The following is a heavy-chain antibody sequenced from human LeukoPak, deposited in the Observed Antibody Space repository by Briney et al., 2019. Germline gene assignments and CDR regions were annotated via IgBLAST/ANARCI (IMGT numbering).Heavy chain of an antibody. CDR2: IKQEESEK. J-gene: IGHJ6*02. V-gene: IGHV3-7*03. CDR3: AKAARSGSYSIYGMDV. CDR1: GFTFSSYW. Sequence: GGSLRLSCAASGFTFSSYWTSWVRHAPGKGREGLANIKQEESEKYYVDSVKGRFTISRDNAKNSLYLQMNSLRAEDTAVYYCAKAARSGSYSIYGMDVWGQGTTVTVSS. D-gene: IGHD3-10*01.